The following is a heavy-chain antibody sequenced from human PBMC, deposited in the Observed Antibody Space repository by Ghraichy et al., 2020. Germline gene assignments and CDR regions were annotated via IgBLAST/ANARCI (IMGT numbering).Heavy chain of an antibody. CDR2: FSSSSYI. D-gene: IGHD6-13*01. V-gene: IGHV3-21*01. J-gene: IGHJ6*02. CDR1: GFSFSNYS. Sequence: RGSLRLSCAGSGFSFSNYSMNWVRRAPGKGLEWVSSFSSSSYISYADSVKGRFTISRDNAKNSLYLQMNSLRAEDTAVYYCASHSYSSSWGIGNYYYGMDVWGQGTTVTVSS. CDR3: ASHSYSSSWGIGNYYYGMDV.